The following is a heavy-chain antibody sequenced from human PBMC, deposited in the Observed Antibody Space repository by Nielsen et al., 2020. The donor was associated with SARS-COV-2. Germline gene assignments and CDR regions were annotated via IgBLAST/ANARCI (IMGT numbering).Heavy chain of an antibody. CDR3: ARVGQDYYYGMDV. J-gene: IGHJ6*02. Sequence: GESLKISCAASGFIFDDYAISWVRQAPGKGLEWVSHINWSGDTADFSDSVKGRFTVSRDNAKNFLYLQMSSLRVEDTALYHCARVGQDYYYGMDVWGRGTTVIVS. V-gene: IGHV3-20*01. CDR1: GFIFDDYA. CDR2: INWSGDTA.